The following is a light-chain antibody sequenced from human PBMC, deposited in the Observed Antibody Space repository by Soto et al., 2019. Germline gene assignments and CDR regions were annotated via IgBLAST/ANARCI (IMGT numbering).Light chain of an antibody. CDR2: GAS. Sequence: EIVMTQSPATLSVSPGDRATLSCRASQSVSSNLAWYQQKPGQAPGLLIYGASTRATGIPARFSGSGSGTEFTLTISSLQSEDFAVYYCQQYNNWPRTFGQGTKVDI. V-gene: IGKV3-15*01. J-gene: IGKJ2*01. CDR1: QSVSSN. CDR3: QQYNNWPRT.